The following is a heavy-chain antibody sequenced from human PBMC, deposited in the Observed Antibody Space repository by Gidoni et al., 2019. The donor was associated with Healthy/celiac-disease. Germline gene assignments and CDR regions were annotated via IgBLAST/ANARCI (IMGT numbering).Heavy chain of an antibody. V-gene: IGHV4-59*01. J-gene: IGHJ4*02. CDR1: GGSISSYY. CDR2: IYYSGST. Sequence: QVQLQESGPGLVTPSETLSVTGPVSGGSISSYYWAWIRQPTGKGLEGIGYIYYSGSTNYNPSRKSRVTISVDTSKNQVSLKLSAVTAADTAVYYCARDDEDSNEFDYWGQGTLVTVSS. CDR3: ARDDEDSNEFDY. D-gene: IGHD1-1*01.